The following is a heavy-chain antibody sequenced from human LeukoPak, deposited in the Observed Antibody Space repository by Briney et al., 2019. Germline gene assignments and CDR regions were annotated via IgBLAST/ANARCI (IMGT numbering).Heavy chain of an antibody. Sequence: PGGSLRLSCAASGFTFSNYWMHWVRQAPGKGLEWVADISFDGNNEHYADSVKGRFIISRDNSKNTLYLQMNSLRAEDTAVYYCAKEQIAAAVSYYYYYGMDAWGQGTTVTVSS. CDR2: ISFDGNNE. D-gene: IGHD6-13*01. CDR3: AKEQIAAAVSYYYYYGMDA. J-gene: IGHJ6*02. CDR1: GFTFSNYW. V-gene: IGHV3-30*18.